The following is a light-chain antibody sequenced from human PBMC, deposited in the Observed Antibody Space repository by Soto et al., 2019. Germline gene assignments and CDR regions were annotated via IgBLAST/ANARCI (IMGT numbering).Light chain of an antibody. CDR3: HQYHSSPRT. J-gene: IGKJ1*01. V-gene: IGKV3-20*01. CDR1: QSLSSNY. CDR2: AAS. Sequence: EIWLTQSPGTLSLCPGERATLSCRASQSLSSNYLAWYQQKPGQAPRLLVYAASSRATGIPDRFSGSGSGTDFTLTISRLEPEDFAVYYCHQYHSSPRTFGQGTKVDI.